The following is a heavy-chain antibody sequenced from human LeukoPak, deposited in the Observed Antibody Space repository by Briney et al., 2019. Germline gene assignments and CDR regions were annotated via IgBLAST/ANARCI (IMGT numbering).Heavy chain of an antibody. Sequence: PGGSLRLSCAASGFTFSSYGMHWVRQAPGKGLEWVAFIRYDGSNKYYADSVKGRFTISRDNSKNTLYLQMNSLRAEDTAVYYCAKDGARTGVRYFDYWGQGTLVTVSS. CDR2: IRYDGSNK. V-gene: IGHV3-30*02. CDR1: GFTFSSYG. J-gene: IGHJ4*02. D-gene: IGHD7-27*01. CDR3: AKDGARTGVRYFDY.